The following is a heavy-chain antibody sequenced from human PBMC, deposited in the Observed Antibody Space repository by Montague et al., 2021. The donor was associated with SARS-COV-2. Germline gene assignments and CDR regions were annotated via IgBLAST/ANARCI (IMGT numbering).Heavy chain of an antibody. D-gene: IGHD2-2*01. V-gene: IGHV3-21*01. J-gene: IGHJ6*02. Sequence: SLRLSCAASGFTFSSYSMNWVRQAPGKGLEWVSSISGSSSYIYYADSVKGRFTISRDNAKNSLYLQMNSLRAEDTAVYYCARNGYCSSTSCSIYGMDVWGQGTTVTVSS. CDR1: GFTFSSYS. CDR2: ISGSSSYI. CDR3: ARNGYCSSTSCSIYGMDV.